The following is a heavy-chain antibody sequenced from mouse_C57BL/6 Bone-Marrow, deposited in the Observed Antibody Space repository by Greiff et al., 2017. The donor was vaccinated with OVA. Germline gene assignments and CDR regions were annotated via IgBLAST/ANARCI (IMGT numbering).Heavy chain of an antibody. J-gene: IGHJ2*01. Sequence: VKLVESGAELARPGASVKLSCKASGYTFTSYGISWVKQRTGQGLEWIGEIYPRSGNTYYNEKFKGKATLTADKSSSTAYMELRSLTSEDSAVYFCARSPIYYYGSSFFDYWGQGTTLTVSS. CDR2: IYPRSGNT. V-gene: IGHV1-81*01. D-gene: IGHD1-1*01. CDR1: GYTFTSYG. CDR3: ARSPIYYYGSSFFDY.